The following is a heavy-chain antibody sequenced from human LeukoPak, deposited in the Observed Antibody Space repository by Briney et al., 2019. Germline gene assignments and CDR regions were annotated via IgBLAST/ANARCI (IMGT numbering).Heavy chain of an antibody. CDR2: ISGSGGST. Sequence: GGSLRLSCAASGFTFSSYAMSWVRQAPGKGLEWVSAISGSGGSTYYADSVKGRFTISRDDSKNTLYLQMNSLRAEDTAVYYCAKDSLYGSGSYSPWNWFDPWGQGTLVTVSS. CDR1: GFTFSSYA. J-gene: IGHJ5*02. D-gene: IGHD3-10*01. V-gene: IGHV3-23*01. CDR3: AKDSLYGSGSYSPWNWFDP.